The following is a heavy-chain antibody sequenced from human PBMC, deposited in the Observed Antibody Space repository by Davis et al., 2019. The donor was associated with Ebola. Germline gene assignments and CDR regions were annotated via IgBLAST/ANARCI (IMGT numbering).Heavy chain of an antibody. Sequence: SVKVSCKASGGTFSSYAISWVRQAPGQGLEWMGGIIPIFGTANYAQKFQGRVTITADESTSTAYMELSSLRSEDTAVYYCARVRNDYSNWVYYYMDVWGKGTTVTVSS. CDR3: ARVRNDYSNWVYYYMDV. D-gene: IGHD4-11*01. CDR1: GGTFSSYA. J-gene: IGHJ6*03. CDR2: IIPIFGTA. V-gene: IGHV1-69*13.